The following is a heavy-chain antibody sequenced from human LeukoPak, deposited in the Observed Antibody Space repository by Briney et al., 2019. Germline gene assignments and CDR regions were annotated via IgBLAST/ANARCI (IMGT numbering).Heavy chain of an antibody. CDR2: INPSGGST. CDR3: ARDSPYYYDSSGYYGAIRY. CDR1: GYTFTSYY. J-gene: IGHJ4*02. V-gene: IGHV1-46*01. Sequence: GASVKVSCKAPGYTFTSYYMHWVRQAPGQGLEWMGIINPSGGSTSYAQKFQGRVTMTRDTSTSTVYMELSSLRSEDTAVYYCARDSPYYYDSSGYYGAIRYWGQGTLVTVSS. D-gene: IGHD3-22*01.